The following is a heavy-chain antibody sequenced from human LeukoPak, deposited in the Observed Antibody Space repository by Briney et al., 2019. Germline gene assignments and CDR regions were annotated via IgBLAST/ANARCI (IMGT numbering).Heavy chain of an antibody. CDR2: IFHGGTT. Sequence: SEALSLTCTVSGYAISSGYYWGWIRQPPGKGLQWIGSIFHGGTTYYNPSLRSRVTISVDTSKNQFSLKLSSVTATDTAVYYCARQEVYYDSSVAGFDPWGQGTLVTASS. CDR3: ARQEVYYDSSVAGFDP. V-gene: IGHV4-38-2*02. D-gene: IGHD3-22*01. CDR1: GYAISSGYY. J-gene: IGHJ5*02.